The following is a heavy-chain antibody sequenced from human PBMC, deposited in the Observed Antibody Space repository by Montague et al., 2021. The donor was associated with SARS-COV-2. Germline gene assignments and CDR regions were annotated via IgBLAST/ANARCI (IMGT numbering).Heavy chain of an antibody. D-gene: IGHD6-19*01. CDR1: GFTFSSYA. V-gene: IGHV3-30*04. J-gene: IGHJ4*02. CDR2: ISYDGSNK. Sequence: SLRLSCAASGFTFSSYAMHWVRQAPGKGLEWVAVISYDGSNKYYADSVKGRFTISRDNSKNTLYLQMNSLRAEDTAVYYCASGRIAVAEGDYWGQGTLVTVSS. CDR3: ASGRIAVAEGDY.